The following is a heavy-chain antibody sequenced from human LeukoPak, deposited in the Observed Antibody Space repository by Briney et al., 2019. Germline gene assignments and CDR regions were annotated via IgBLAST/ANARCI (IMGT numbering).Heavy chain of an antibody. CDR3: AKSNHYYDSSALDY. CDR1: GFTFDDYA. D-gene: IGHD3-22*01. CDR2: ISWNSGSI. J-gene: IGHJ4*02. Sequence: GGSLRLSCAASGFTFDDYAMHWVRQAPGKGLEWVSGISWNSGSIGYADSVKGRFTISRDNSKNTLYLQMNSLRAEDTAVYYCAKSNHYYDSSALDYWGQGTLVTVSS. V-gene: IGHV3-9*01.